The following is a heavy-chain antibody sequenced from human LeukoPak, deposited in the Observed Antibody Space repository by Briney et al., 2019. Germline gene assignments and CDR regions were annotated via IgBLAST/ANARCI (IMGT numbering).Heavy chain of an antibody. CDR3: ASSPGRTHSAAYYYVDV. CDR2: INHSGST. V-gene: IGHV4-34*01. J-gene: IGHJ6*03. D-gene: IGHD1-1*01. Sequence: SETLSLTCAVYGGSFSGYYWSWIRQPPGKGLEWIGEINHSGSTNYNPSLKSRVTISVDTSKNQFSLKLSSVTAADTAVYYCASSPGRTHSAAYYYVDVWGKGTTVTISS. CDR1: GGSFSGYY.